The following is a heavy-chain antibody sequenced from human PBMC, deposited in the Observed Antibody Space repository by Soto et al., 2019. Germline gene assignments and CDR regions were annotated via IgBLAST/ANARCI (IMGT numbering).Heavy chain of an antibody. CDR1: GYTFTSYY. Sequence: ASVKVSCKASGYTFTSYYMHWVRQAPGQGLEWMGIINPSGGSTSYAQKFQGRVTMTRDTSTSTVYMELSSLRSEDTAVYYCARVRRYFDWLVRSGPYYFDYWGQGTLVTVSS. V-gene: IGHV1-46*01. CDR2: INPSGGST. D-gene: IGHD3-9*01. CDR3: ARVRRYFDWLVRSGPYYFDY. J-gene: IGHJ4*02.